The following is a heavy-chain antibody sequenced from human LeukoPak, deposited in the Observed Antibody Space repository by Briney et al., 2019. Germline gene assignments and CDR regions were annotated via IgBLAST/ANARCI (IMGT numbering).Heavy chain of an antibody. Sequence: PGGSLRLSCAASGFTFSSYGMHWVRQAPGKGLEWVSTINNSGGSTYYADSVKGRFTISRDNSKNTLYLQMNSLRAEDTAVYYSAIKAKGDYWGQGTLVTVSS. CDR3: AIKAKGDY. CDR1: GFTFSSYG. V-gene: IGHV3-23*01. D-gene: IGHD3-10*01. J-gene: IGHJ4*02. CDR2: INNSGGST.